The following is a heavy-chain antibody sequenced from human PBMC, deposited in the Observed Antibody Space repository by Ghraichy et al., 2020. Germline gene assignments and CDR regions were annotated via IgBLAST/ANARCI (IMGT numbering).Heavy chain of an antibody. D-gene: IGHD1-26*01. CDR1: GYDFTSYD. Sequence: ASVKVSCKASGYDFTSYDVNWVRQAAGQGLEWMGWMNPNNGKTDYAQKFQGRVTMTTNSSINTAYLELSSLRSDDTAVYYCARVMERFFQGPPNDASDVWGQGTVVTVSS. CDR2: MNPNNGKT. V-gene: IGHV1-8*01. CDR3: ARVMERFFQGPPNDASDV. J-gene: IGHJ3*01.